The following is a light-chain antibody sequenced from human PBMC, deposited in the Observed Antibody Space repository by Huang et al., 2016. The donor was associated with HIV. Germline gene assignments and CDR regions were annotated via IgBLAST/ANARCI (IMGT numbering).Light chain of an antibody. Sequence: EIVMTQSPDTLSVSPGERATLSCRASQSVSSNLAWYQQKPGQAPRALIYGASTRATGIPARFSGSGSGTEFPLTISSLQSEDFAVYYCQQYNNWPPYTFGQGTKLEIK. CDR3: QQYNNWPPYT. CDR1: QSVSSN. CDR2: GAS. J-gene: IGKJ2*01. V-gene: IGKV3-15*01.